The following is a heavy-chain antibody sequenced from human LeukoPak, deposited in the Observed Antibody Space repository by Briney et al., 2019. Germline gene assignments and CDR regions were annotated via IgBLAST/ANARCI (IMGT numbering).Heavy chain of an antibody. D-gene: IGHD6-13*01. CDR2: IYYSGST. CDR3: ARGIAAAGFNWFDP. J-gene: IGHJ5*02. Sequence: SETLSLTCTVSGGSISSYYWSWIRHPPGKGLEWIGYIYYSGSTNYNPSLKSRVTISVDTSKNQFSLKLSSVTAADTAVYYCARGIAAAGFNWFDPWGQGTLVTVSS. CDR1: GGSISSYY. V-gene: IGHV4-59*01.